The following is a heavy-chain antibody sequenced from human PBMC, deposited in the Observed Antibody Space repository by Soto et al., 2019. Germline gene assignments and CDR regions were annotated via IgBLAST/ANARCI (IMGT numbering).Heavy chain of an antibody. CDR3: ARGVDYYAPSGYFRFDV. CDR1: GGSISSYY. CDR2: IYTSGST. V-gene: IGHV4-4*07. D-gene: IGHD3-16*01. Sequence: SETLSLTCTVSGGSISSYYWSWIRQPAGKGLEWIGRIYTSGSTNYSPSLKSRVAVSVDTSKNQCSLKLRSGTAGDAAVYVWARGVDYYAPSGYFRFDVCGQGIPATVCS. J-gene: IGHJ4*02.